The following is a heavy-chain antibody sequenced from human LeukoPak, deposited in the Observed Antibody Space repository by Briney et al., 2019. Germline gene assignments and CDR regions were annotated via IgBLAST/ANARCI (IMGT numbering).Heavy chain of an antibody. Sequence: GGSLRLSCAASGFTFSSYAMSWVRQAPGNGLEWVSAISGSGGSTYYADSVKGRFTISRDNSKNTLYLQMNSLRAEDTAVYYCAKEGDDSSGYYYVKEYYFDYWGQGTLVTVSS. D-gene: IGHD3-22*01. J-gene: IGHJ4*02. CDR2: ISGSGGST. CDR1: GFTFSSYA. V-gene: IGHV3-23*01. CDR3: AKEGDDSSGYYYVKEYYFDY.